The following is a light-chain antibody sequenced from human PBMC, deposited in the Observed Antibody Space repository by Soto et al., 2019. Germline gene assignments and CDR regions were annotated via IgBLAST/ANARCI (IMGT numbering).Light chain of an antibody. CDR2: DAS. CDR1: QSVSSY. V-gene: IGKV3-11*01. J-gene: IGKJ5*01. CDR3: QQRSNWPPFT. Sequence: EIVLTQSPATLSLSPGERATLSCRASQSVSSYLAWYQQKPGQAPRLLIYDASNRATRIPARFSRSGSGTDFTLTISSLEPEDFAAYYCQQRSNWPPFTFGQGTRLEIK.